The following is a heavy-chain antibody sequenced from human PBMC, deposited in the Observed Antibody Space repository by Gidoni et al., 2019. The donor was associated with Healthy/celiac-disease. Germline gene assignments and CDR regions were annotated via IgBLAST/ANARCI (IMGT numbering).Heavy chain of an antibody. CDR3: ARGFFCSSTSCPYYYYGMDV. CDR2: MNPNSGNT. V-gene: IGHV1-8*01. Sequence: QVQLVQSGAEVKKPGASVKVSCKASGYTLTSYEINWVRQATGQGLEWMGWMNPNSGNTGYAQTFQGRVTMTRNTSISTAYMELSSLRSEDTAVYYCARGFFCSSTSCPYYYYGMDVWGQGTTVTVSS. CDR1: GYTLTSYE. J-gene: IGHJ6*02. D-gene: IGHD2-2*01.